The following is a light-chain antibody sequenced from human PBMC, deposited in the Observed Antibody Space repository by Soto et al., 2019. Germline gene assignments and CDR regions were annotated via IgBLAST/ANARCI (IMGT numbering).Light chain of an antibody. J-gene: IGLJ2*01. CDR1: SSDVGSYNL. V-gene: IGLV2-23*01. CDR3: CSYAGSSTDVV. CDR2: EGS. Sequence: QSALTQPASVSGSPGQSITISCTGTSSDVGSYNLVSWYQQHPGKAPKLMIYEGSKRRSGVSNRVSGSKSGNTASLTISGLQAEDEADYYWCSYAGSSTDVVFGGGTKLTVL.